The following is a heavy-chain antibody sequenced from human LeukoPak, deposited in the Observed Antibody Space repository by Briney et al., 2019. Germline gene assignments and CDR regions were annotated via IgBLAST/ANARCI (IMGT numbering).Heavy chain of an antibody. CDR1: GYTLTSYG. D-gene: IGHD4-11*01. Sequence: ASVKVSCKASGYTLTSYGISWVRQAPGQGLEWMGWISAYNGNTNYAQKLQGRVTMTTDTSTSTDYIELRSLRSDDTAVYYCARGEYSNYASRDPRIYFDDWGQGSLVTVSA. J-gene: IGHJ4*02. CDR3: ARGEYSNYASRDPRIYFDD. V-gene: IGHV1-18*01. CDR2: ISAYNGNT.